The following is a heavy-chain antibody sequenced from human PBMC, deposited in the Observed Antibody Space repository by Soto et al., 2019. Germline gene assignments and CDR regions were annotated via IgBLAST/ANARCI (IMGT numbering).Heavy chain of an antibody. CDR1: GYSFTSYS. Sequence: QVQLVQSGAEVKKPGASVKVSCKASGYSFTSYSISWVRQAPGQGREWMGWISAYNGNPDNAQKFQGRVTMTPDTSTSTAYMELRSLGSDDPSVYYWARRQPFDFWGQGTLVTVSS. CDR2: ISAYNGNP. CDR3: ARRQPFDF. V-gene: IGHV1-18*04. J-gene: IGHJ4*02.